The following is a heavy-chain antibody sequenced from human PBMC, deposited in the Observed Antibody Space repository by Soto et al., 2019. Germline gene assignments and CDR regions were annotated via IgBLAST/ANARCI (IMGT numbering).Heavy chain of an antibody. V-gene: IGHV3-21*01. CDR3: ARERVEGRTYYDILTPPGGFDP. Sequence: LRLSCAASGFTFSSYSMNWVRQAPGKGLEWVSSISSSSSYIYYADSVEGRFTISRDNAKNSLYLQMNSLRAEDTAVYYCARERVEGRTYYDILTPPGGFDPWGQGTLVTVSS. CDR1: GFTFSSYS. CDR2: ISSSSSYI. D-gene: IGHD3-9*01. J-gene: IGHJ5*02.